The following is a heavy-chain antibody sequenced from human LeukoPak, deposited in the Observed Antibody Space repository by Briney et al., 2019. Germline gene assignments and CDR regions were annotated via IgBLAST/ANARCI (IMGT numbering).Heavy chain of an antibody. D-gene: IGHD3-3*01. Sequence: PSETLSLTCIVSGYSISSGYYWGWIRQPPGKGLEWIGNIHHSGSTYYNPSLKSRVTISVDTSKNQFSLKLSSVTAADTAVYYCARYGFLEWLLYRKGCYFDYWGQGTLVTVSS. V-gene: IGHV4-38-2*02. CDR2: IHHSGST. J-gene: IGHJ4*02. CDR1: GYSISSGYY. CDR3: ARYGFLEWLLYRKGCYFDY.